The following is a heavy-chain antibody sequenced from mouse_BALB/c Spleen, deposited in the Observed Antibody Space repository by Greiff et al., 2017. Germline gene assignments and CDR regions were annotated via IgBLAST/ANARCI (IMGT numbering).Heavy chain of an antibody. Sequence: LVKTGASVKISCKASGYSFTGYYMHWVKQSHGKSLEWIGYISCYNGATSYNQKFKGKATFTVDTSSSTAYMQFNSLTSEDSAVYYCARPCSNYYGYGYFDYWGQGTTLTVSS. CDR3: ARPCSNYYGYGYFDY. V-gene: IGHV1S34*01. CDR2: ISCYNGAT. D-gene: IGHD1-2*01. J-gene: IGHJ2*01. CDR1: GYSFTGYY.